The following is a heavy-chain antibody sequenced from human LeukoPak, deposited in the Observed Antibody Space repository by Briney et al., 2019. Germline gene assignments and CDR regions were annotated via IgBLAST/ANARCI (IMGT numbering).Heavy chain of an antibody. CDR2: ISSSGSTI. V-gene: IGHV3-11*01. CDR1: GFTFSDYY. Sequence: GGSLRLSCAASGFTFSDYYMSWIRQAPGEGLEWVSYISSSGSTIYYADSVKGRFTISRDNAKNSLYLQMNSLRAEDTAVYYCAREREEGWFDPWGQGTLVTVSS. J-gene: IGHJ5*02. CDR3: AREREEGWFDP.